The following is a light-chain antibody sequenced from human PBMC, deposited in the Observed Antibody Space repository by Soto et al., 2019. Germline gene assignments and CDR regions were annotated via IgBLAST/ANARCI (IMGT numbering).Light chain of an antibody. Sequence: EIVLTQSPGTLSLSPGERASLSCRASQSVSNNYLAWYQQKPGQAPRLLIYGASSWATGIPGRFSGSGSGTDFTLTISRLEPEDFAVYYCQQYGGSPLTFGGGTRVEIK. V-gene: IGKV3-20*01. J-gene: IGKJ4*01. CDR1: QSVSNNY. CDR3: QQYGGSPLT. CDR2: GAS.